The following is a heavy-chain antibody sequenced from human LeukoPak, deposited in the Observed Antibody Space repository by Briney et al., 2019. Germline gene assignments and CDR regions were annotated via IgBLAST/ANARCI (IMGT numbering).Heavy chain of an antibody. CDR2: IIPIFGTA. V-gene: IGHV1-69*05. CDR3: ARGKNWNYWEY. Sequence: VASVKVSCKASGGTFSSYAISWVRQAPGQGLEWMGGIIPIFGTANYAQKFQGRVTITTDESTSTAYMELSSLRSEDTAVYYCARGKNWNYWEYWGQGTLVTVSS. J-gene: IGHJ4*02. CDR1: GGTFSSYA. D-gene: IGHD1-1*01.